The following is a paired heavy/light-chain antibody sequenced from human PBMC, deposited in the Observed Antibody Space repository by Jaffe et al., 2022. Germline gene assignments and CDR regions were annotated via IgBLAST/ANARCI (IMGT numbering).Light chain of an antibody. CDR3: GSYTGSNTLEV. V-gene: IGLV2-14*03. CDR1: SSDVGGYDY. J-gene: IGLJ1*01. Sequence: QSALTQPASVSGSPGQSITISCTGTSSDVGGYDYVSWFQQHPGKAPKLMIYNVSNRPSGVSNRFSGSKSGNTASLTISGLQAEDEADYYCGSYTGSNTLEVFGTGTKVTVL. CDR2: NVS.
Heavy chain of an antibody. CDR2: IFPSDSDI. CDR3: VRDYWGIKTSRLGGY. Sequence: EVQLVQSGAEVKKPGESLKISCKGSGYTFTNFWIGWVRQMPGKGLEWMGIIFPSDSDIRYSPSFQGQVTISADKSINTAYLQWSSLKVSDTAMYYCVRDYWGIKTSRLGGYWGQGTLVTVSS. CDR1: GYTFTNFW. D-gene: IGHD2-21*01. V-gene: IGHV5-51*03. J-gene: IGHJ4*02.